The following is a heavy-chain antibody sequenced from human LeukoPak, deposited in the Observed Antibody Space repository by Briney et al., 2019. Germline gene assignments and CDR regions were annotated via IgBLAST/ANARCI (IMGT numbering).Heavy chain of an antibody. CDR2: VNHSGGT. J-gene: IGHJ4*02. V-gene: IGHV4-34*01. CDR3: ARDVPGSASDY. CDR1: GGSFSGYY. Sequence: SETLSLTCAVYGGSFSGYYWSWIRQSPGKGLEWIGEVNHSGGTNYNPSLKSRVTISVDTSKNQFSLKLSSVTAADTAVYYCARDVPGSASDYWGREPWSPSPQ.